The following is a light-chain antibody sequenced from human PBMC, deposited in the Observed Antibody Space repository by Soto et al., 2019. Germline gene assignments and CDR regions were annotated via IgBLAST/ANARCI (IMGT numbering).Light chain of an antibody. CDR2: GAS. V-gene: IGKV3-20*01. CDR1: QSVSSSY. Sequence: EIVLTQSPGTLSLSPGERATLSCRASQSVSSSYLAWYQQKPGQAPRLLIYGASSRATGIPGRLSGSGSGTDFTLTISRLEPEDFAVYYCQQYGRSPFTFGPGTKVDIK. CDR3: QQYGRSPFT. J-gene: IGKJ3*01.